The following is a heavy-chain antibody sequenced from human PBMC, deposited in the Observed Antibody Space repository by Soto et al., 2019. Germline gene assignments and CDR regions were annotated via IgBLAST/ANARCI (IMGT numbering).Heavy chain of an antibody. J-gene: IGHJ4*02. Sequence: ASVKVSCKASGYTFTSYYIHWVRQAPGQGLEWVAMINPGGGRTKNAQMFQSRVTLTRDTSAGTVDMELSSLTSDDTAVYYCARGPSCGGDCYLFDYWGQGSLVTVSS. CDR2: INPGGGRT. CDR3: ARGPSCGGDCYLFDY. V-gene: IGHV1-46*01. CDR1: GYTFTSYY. D-gene: IGHD2-21*02.